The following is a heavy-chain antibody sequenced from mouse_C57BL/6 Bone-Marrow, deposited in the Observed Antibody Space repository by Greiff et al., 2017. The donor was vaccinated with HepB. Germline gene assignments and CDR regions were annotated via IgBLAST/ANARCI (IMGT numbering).Heavy chain of an antibody. V-gene: IGHV5-17*01. Sequence: EVKLVESGGGLVKPGGSLKLSCAASGFTFSDYGMHWVRQAPEKGLEWVAYISSGSSTIYYADTVKGRFTISRDNAKNTLFLQMTSLRSEDTSMYYCATAPFDVWGTGTTVTVSS. CDR3: ATAPFDV. J-gene: IGHJ1*03. CDR1: GFTFSDYG. CDR2: ISSGSSTI.